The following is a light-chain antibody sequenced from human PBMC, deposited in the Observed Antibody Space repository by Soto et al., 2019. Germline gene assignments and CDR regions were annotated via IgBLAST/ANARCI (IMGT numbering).Light chain of an antibody. J-gene: IGKJ5*01. CDR3: QQRHMWPIT. V-gene: IGKV3-11*01. CDR1: QSSRGL. Sequence: EVVLTQSPVTLSLSPGERATLSCRASQSSRGLLAWYQQKPGQAPRLLIYDAYNRATGNPPRFGGSGSGTDFTLTIRSREPVDSAVFYCQQRHMWPITFGQVTRLEIK. CDR2: DAY.